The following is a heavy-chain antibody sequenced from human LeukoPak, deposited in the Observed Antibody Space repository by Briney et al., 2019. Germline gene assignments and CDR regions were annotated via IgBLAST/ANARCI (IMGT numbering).Heavy chain of an antibody. J-gene: IGHJ6*02. Sequence: SETLSLTCTVSGGSISSYYWSWIRQPPGKGLEWIGYIYYSGSTNYNPSLKSRVTISVDTSKNQFSLKLSSVTAADTAVYYCARAPGVFDYDFWSGKTRSYYYYYGMDVWGQGTTVTVSS. CDR1: GGSISSYY. CDR3: ARAPGVFDYDFWSGKTRSYYYYYGMDV. CDR2: IYYSGST. V-gene: IGHV4-59*01. D-gene: IGHD3-3*01.